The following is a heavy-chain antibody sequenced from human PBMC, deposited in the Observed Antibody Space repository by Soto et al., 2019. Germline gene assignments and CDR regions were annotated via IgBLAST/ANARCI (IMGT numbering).Heavy chain of an antibody. V-gene: IGHV4-34*01. CDR1: GGSFSGYI. CDR3: ARGLISGSHYSGGWYYFDS. Sequence: QVQLQQSGAGLLKPSETLSLTCDVYGGSFSGYIWTWIRQTPGKGLQWIGQINHSGSANYNPSLKSRVTTSLHTSISQFSLELNSVTAADTAVYYCARGLISGSHYSGGWYYFDSWGQVTQVTFSS. CDR2: INHSGSA. D-gene: IGHD1-26*01. J-gene: IGHJ4*02.